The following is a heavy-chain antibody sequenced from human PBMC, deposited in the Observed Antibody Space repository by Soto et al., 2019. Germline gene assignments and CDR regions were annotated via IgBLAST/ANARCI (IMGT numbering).Heavy chain of an antibody. D-gene: IGHD3-10*01. J-gene: IGHJ4*02. V-gene: IGHV3-15*01. Sequence: EVQLVESGGGLVKPGGSLRLSCAASGFTFSNAWMSWVRQAPGKGLEWVGRIKSKTDGGTTDYAAPVKGRFTISRDDSKNTLYLQMNSLKTEDTAVYYCTTQAITMVRGVIIRGPFYWGQGTLVTVSS. CDR3: TTQAITMVRGVIIRGPFY. CDR1: GFTFSNAW. CDR2: IKSKTDGGTT.